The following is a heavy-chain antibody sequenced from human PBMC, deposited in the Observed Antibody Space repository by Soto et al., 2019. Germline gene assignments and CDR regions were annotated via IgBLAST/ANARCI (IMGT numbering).Heavy chain of an antibody. CDR2: ISGSGDTT. V-gene: IGHV3-23*04. CDR1: GFTFSGYA. Sequence: EVQLVESGGGLVQPGRSLRLSCEASGFTFSGYAMSWVRQAPGKGLEWVSTISGSGDTTHYADSVKGRFAISRDNSRNTVFLQMNSLGAEDTAVYYCAKSNQIFGVLIDYFYYGMDVWGQGTTVTVSS. J-gene: IGHJ6*02. D-gene: IGHD3-3*01. CDR3: AKSNQIFGVLIDYFYYGMDV.